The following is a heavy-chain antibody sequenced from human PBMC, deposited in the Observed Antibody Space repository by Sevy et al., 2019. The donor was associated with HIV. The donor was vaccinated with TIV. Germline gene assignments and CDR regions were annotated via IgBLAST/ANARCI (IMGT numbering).Heavy chain of an antibody. V-gene: IGHV4-39*01. CDR2: IYYSGST. CDR3: ARHEYDSSGSARSQAHPSFDY. Sequence: SETLSLTCTVSGGSISSSSYYWGWIRQPPGKGLEWIGSIYYSGSTYYNPSLRSRVTISVDTSKNQFSLKLSSVTAADTAVYYCARHEYDSSGSARSQAHPSFDYWGQGTLVTVSS. D-gene: IGHD3-22*01. J-gene: IGHJ4*02. CDR1: GGSISSSSYY.